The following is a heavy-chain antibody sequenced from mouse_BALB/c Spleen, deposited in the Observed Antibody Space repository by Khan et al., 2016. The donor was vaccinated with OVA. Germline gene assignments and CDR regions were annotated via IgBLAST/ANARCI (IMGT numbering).Heavy chain of an antibody. CDR3: ARRGGGYYGKSSPPTMDY. Sequence: EVQLQQSGPELVKPGASVKMSCKASGYTFTNYVMHWVKLKPGQGLEWIGYINPYNDGTKYNEKFKGKATLTSDKSSSTAYMELSSLTSEDSAVYYWARRGGGYYGKSSPPTMDYWGQGTSVTVSS. J-gene: IGHJ4*01. CDR2: INPYNDGT. CDR1: GYTFTNYV. D-gene: IGHD1-1*01. V-gene: IGHV1S136*01.